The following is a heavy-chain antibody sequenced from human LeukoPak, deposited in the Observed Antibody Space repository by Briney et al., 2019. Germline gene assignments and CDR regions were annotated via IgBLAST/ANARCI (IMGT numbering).Heavy chain of an antibody. CDR3: TTERIGTYYDFWSGYYTGYFDY. CDR2: IKSQTDGGTT. V-gene: IGHV3-15*01. CDR1: GFTFSNAW. J-gene: IGHJ4*02. D-gene: IGHD3-3*01. Sequence: GGSLRLSCAASGFTFSNAWMSWVRQAPGKGLEWVGRIKSQTDGGTTDYAAPVKGRFTISRDDSKNTLYLQMNSLKTEDTAVYYCTTERIGTYYDFWSGYYTGYFDYWGQGTLVTVSS.